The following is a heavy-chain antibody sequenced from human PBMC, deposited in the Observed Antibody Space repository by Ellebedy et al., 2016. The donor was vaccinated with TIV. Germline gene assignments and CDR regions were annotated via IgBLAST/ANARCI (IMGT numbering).Heavy chain of an antibody. CDR3: ARDLYSSGWYDEDYYYYGMDV. CDR1: GFTFSSYS. CDR2: ISSSSSYI. J-gene: IGHJ6*02. D-gene: IGHD6-19*01. V-gene: IGHV3-21*01. Sequence: GESLKISCAASGFTFSSYSINWVRQAPGKGLEWVSSISSSSSYIYYADSVKGRFTISRDNAKNYLYLQMNSLRAEDTAVYYCARDLYSSGWYDEDYYYYGMDVWGQGTTVTVSS.